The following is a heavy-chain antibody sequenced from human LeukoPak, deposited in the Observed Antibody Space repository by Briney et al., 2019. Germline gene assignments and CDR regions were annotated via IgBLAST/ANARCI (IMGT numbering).Heavy chain of an antibody. V-gene: IGHV4-59*12. D-gene: IGHD6-19*01. CDR1: GGSISSYY. Sequence: SETLSLTCTVSGGSISSYYWSWIRQPPGKGLEWIGHIDDSGSANRHPSLRSRVTMSVDTSQKQFSLKVRSVTAADTAVYYCAGRDQTTGWSFDYWGQGSQVIVSS. CDR3: AGRDQTTGWSFDY. J-gene: IGHJ4*02. CDR2: IDDSGSA.